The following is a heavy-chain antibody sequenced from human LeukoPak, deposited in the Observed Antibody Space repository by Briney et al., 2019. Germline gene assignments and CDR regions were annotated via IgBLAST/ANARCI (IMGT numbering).Heavy chain of an antibody. J-gene: IGHJ3*02. Sequence: PGGSLRLSCAASGFTFSSYSMNWVCQAPGKGLEWVSAISGSGGSTYYADSVKGRFTISRDNSKNTLYLQMNSLRAEDTAVYYCAKGGAGLDYDFWSGYSYAFDIWGQGTMVTVSS. D-gene: IGHD3-3*01. CDR3: AKGGAGLDYDFWSGYSYAFDI. CDR1: GFTFSSYS. CDR2: ISGSGGST. V-gene: IGHV3-23*01.